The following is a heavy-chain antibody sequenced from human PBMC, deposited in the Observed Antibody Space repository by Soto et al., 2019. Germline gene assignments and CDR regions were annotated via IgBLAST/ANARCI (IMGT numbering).Heavy chain of an antibody. J-gene: IGHJ5*02. D-gene: IGHD2-2*01. V-gene: IGHV1-18*01. CDR2: ISLYSDGT. Sequence: ASVKDSVKTTCYAFSNYGITLVRQAPGQPLEWLGWISLYSDGTNYAQKFQGRVSMTTDTSTTTAYMELRSLRSDDTAVYYCARVVPGAEAWFGPWGQGTLVTVSS. CDR3: ARVVPGAEAWFGP. CDR1: CYAFSNYG.